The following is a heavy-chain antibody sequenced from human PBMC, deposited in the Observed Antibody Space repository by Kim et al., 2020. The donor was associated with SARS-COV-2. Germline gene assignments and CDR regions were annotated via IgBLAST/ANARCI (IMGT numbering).Heavy chain of an antibody. CDR1: GGSISSYY. D-gene: IGHD1-26*01. V-gene: IGHV4-59*08. J-gene: IGHJ4*02. CDR2: IYYSGST. Sequence: SETLSLTCTVSGGSISSYYWSWIRQPPGKGLEWIGYIYYSGSTNYNPSLKSRVTISVDTSKNQFSLKLSSVTAADTAVYYCARLSEWENEVYDYWGQGTLVTVSS. CDR3: ARLSEWENEVYDY.